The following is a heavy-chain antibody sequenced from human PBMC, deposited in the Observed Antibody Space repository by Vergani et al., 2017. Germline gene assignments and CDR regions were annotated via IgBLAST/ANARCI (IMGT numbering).Heavy chain of an antibody. CDR2: ISSSSSYI. CDR1: GFTFSSYS. Sequence: EVQLVESGGGLVKPGGSLRLSCAASGFTFSSYSMNWVRQAPGKGLEWVSSISSSSSYIYYADSVKGRFTISRDNAKNSLYLQMNSLRAEDTAVYYCARDALPIVPAAIVGDMGYYYYYMDVWGKGTTVTVSS. J-gene: IGHJ6*03. V-gene: IGHV3-21*01. D-gene: IGHD2-2*02. CDR3: ARDALPIVPAAIVGDMGYYYYYMDV.